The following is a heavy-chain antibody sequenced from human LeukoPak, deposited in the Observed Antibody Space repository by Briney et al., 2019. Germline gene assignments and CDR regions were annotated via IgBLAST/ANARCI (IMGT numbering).Heavy chain of an antibody. CDR2: ISYDGSNK. J-gene: IGHJ5*02. CDR3: ARDALITFGGVIVTPNWFDP. D-gene: IGHD3-16*02. CDR1: GFTFSSYA. V-gene: IGHV3-30*01. Sequence: GRSLRLSCAASGFTFSSYAMHWVRQAPGKGLEWVAVISYDGSNKYYADSVKGRFTISRDNSKNTLYLQMNSLRAEDTAVYYCARDALITFGGVIVTPNWFDPWGQGTLVSVSS.